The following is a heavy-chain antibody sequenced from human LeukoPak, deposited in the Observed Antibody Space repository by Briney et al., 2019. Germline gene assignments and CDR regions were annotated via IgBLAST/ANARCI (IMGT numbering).Heavy chain of an antibody. CDR1: GFTFSSYA. Sequence: GGSLRLSCTASGFTFSSYAMNWVRQAPGKGLEWVSAISGGGGSTYYADSVKGRFTISRDNSKSTLFLQMNSLRVEDTAVYYCAKVRVASYYFDYWGQGTLVTVSS. CDR2: ISGGGGST. J-gene: IGHJ4*02. D-gene: IGHD5-12*01. V-gene: IGHV3-23*01. CDR3: AKVRVASYYFDY.